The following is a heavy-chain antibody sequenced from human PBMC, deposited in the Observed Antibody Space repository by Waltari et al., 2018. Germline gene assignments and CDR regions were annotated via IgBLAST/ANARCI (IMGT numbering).Heavy chain of an antibody. CDR1: GGSFSGYY. CDR2: INQSGIT. CDR3: ARGSRYCGGDCYLRTYYFDY. J-gene: IGHJ4*02. D-gene: IGHD2-21*02. Sequence: QVQLQQWGAGLLKPSETLSLTCAVYGGSFSGYYWRWIRQPPGKGLEWIGEINQSGITNYNPSLNSRVTISVDTSKNQFSLKLSSVTAADTAVYYCARGSRYCGGDCYLRTYYFDYWGQGTLVTVSS. V-gene: IGHV4-34*01.